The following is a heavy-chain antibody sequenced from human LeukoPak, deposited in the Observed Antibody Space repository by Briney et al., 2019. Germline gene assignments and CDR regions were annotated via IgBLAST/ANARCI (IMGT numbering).Heavy chain of an antibody. J-gene: IGHJ4*02. Sequence: GGSLRLSCAASGFTFSSYGMHWVRQAPGKGLEWVAVIWYDGSNKYYADSVKGRFTISRDNSKNTLYLQMNSLRAEDTAVYYCARDRSRVASYGAYFDYWGQGTLVTVSS. CDR2: IWYDGSNK. CDR1: GFTFSSYG. CDR3: ARDRSRVASYGAYFDY. V-gene: IGHV3-33*01. D-gene: IGHD3-16*01.